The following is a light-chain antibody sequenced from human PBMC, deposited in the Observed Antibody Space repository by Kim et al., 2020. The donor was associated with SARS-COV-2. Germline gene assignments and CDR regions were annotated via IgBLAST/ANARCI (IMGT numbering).Light chain of an antibody. CDR3: QQYNNWYT. V-gene: IGKV3-15*01. J-gene: IGKJ2*01. CDR2: GAS. CDR1: QSVSSN. Sequence: LSASPGERATLSCRASQSVSSNLAWYQQKPGQAPRLLIYGASTRATGIPARFSGSGSGTEFTLTISGLQSEDFAVYYCQQYNNWYTFGQGTKLEI.